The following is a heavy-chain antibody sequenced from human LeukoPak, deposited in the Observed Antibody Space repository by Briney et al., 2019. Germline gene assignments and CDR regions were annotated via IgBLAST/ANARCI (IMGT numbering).Heavy chain of an antibody. CDR2: IIPIFGTA. V-gene: IGHV1-69*05. CDR3: ARDQYDILFGYRLDY. D-gene: IGHD3-9*01. Sequence: SVKVSCKACVGIFSSYAIRWVRQAPGQGLEWMGRIIPIFGTANYAQKFQGRSTITTDESPRTPYMEPRKLRSEHTAVYYCARDQYDILFGYRLDYSGQGALVTVSS. CDR1: VGIFSSYA. J-gene: IGHJ4*02.